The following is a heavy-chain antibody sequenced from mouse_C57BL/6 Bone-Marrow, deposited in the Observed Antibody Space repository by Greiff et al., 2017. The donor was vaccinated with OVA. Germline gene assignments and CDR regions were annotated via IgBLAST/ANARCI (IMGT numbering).Heavy chain of an antibody. D-gene: IGHD4-1*01. V-gene: IGHV5-9-1*02. J-gene: IGHJ3*01. CDR3: TSLSSWDWFAY. Sequence: EVKLMESGAGLVKPGGSLKLSCAASGFTFSSYAMSWVRQTPEKRLEWVAYICSGGDYTYYADNVKGRFTISRDNARNTLYLQMSSLNSEDTAMYYCTSLSSWDWFAYWGQGTLVTVSA. CDR2: ICSGGDYT. CDR1: GFTFSSYA.